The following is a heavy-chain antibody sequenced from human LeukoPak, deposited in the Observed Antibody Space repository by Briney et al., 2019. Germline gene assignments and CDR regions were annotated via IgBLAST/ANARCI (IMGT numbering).Heavy chain of an antibody. CDR2: ISDSGGST. Sequence: GGSLRLSCAASEFTFSSYAMSWVRQAPGKGLEWVSAISDSGGSTYYADSVKGRFTVSRDNSKNTMYLQMNSLRAEDTAVYYCATFGGNYAYWGQGTLVTVSS. J-gene: IGHJ4*02. V-gene: IGHV3-23*01. D-gene: IGHD2-15*01. CDR3: ATFGGNYAY. CDR1: EFTFSSYA.